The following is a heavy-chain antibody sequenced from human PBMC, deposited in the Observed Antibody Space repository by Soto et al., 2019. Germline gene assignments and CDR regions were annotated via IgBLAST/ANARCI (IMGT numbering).Heavy chain of an antibody. CDR3: ARGASNWQYFDY. J-gene: IGHJ4*02. D-gene: IGHD4-4*01. CDR1: DASIRGYY. CDR2: FHYSGIS. Sequence: PSETLSLTCTVSDASIRGYYWSWIRQPPGKGLEWIGYFHYSGISNYNSSLKSRVTMSLDKSKNQFSLKLSSVSAADTAIYYCARGASNWQYFDYWGQGDLVTVSS. V-gene: IGHV4-59*01.